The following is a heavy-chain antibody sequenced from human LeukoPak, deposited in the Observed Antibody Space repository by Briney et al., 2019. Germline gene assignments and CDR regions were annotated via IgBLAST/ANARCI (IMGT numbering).Heavy chain of an antibody. Sequence: GGSLRLSCAASGFTFGSYTMNWVRQAPGKGLEWVSVIYSDGSTYYADSVKGRFTISRDNSKNTLYLQMNSLRAEDTAVYYCARAAYSHTLDIWGQGTMVTVSS. D-gene: IGHD3-16*01. V-gene: IGHV3-66*02. J-gene: IGHJ3*02. CDR1: GFTFGSYT. CDR2: IYSDGST. CDR3: ARAAYSHTLDI.